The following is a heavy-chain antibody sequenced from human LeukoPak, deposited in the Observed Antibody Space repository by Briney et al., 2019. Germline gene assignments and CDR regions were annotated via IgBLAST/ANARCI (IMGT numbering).Heavy chain of an antibody. CDR1: GCTFTGYY. Sequence: ASVKVSCKASGCTFTGYYMHWVRQAPGQGLEWMGWINPNSGGTNYAQKFQGRVTMTRDTSISTAYMELSRLRSDDTAVYYCARTRGGQWLVFFDYWGQGTLVTVSS. J-gene: IGHJ4*02. D-gene: IGHD6-19*01. CDR3: ARTRGGQWLVFFDY. CDR2: INPNSGGT. V-gene: IGHV1-2*02.